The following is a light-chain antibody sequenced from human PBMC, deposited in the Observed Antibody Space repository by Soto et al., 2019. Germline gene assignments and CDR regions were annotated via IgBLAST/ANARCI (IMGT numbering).Light chain of an antibody. Sequence: SYELTQPPSVSVSPGQTASITCSGDKLGHKYACWYQQKPGQSPVLVIYEDNKRPSGIPERFSGSNSGNTATLTISGTQAMDEADYYCQAWDSNTVLFAVGTKLTVL. V-gene: IGLV3-1*01. CDR1: KLGHKY. CDR2: EDN. CDR3: QAWDSNTVL. J-gene: IGLJ2*01.